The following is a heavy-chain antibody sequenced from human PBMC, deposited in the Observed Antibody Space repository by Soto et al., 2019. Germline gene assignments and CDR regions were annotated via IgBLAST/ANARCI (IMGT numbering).Heavy chain of an antibody. CDR3: AKLSGWWSGTTIPAWYFDY. CDR1: GFTFSSYA. J-gene: IGHJ4*02. CDR2: ISGSGDRT. Sequence: EVPLLESGGGLVQPGGSLRLSCAASGFTFSSYAVSWVRQAPGKGLEWVSIISGSGDRTFYADSVKGRFTISRDNSKNTLFLQMNSLRAEDTAIYYCAKLSGWWSGTTIPAWYFDYWGQGTLLTVSS. D-gene: IGHD6-19*01. V-gene: IGHV3-23*01.